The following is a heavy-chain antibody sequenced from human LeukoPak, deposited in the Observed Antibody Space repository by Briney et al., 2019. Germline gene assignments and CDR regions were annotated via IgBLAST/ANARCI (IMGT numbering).Heavy chain of an antibody. J-gene: IGHJ5*02. Sequence: ASVEVSCKASGYTFTSYYMHWVRQAPGQGLEWMGIINPSGGSTSYAQKFQGRVTMTRDMSTSTVYMELSSLRSEDTAVYYCARVLCSSTSCYSSPWFDPWGQGTLVTVSS. V-gene: IGHV1-46*01. CDR1: GYTFTSYY. D-gene: IGHD2-2*01. CDR3: ARVLCSSTSCYSSPWFDP. CDR2: INPSGGST.